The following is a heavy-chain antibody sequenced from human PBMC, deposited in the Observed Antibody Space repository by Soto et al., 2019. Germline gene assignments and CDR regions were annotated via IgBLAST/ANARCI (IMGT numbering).Heavy chain of an antibody. CDR2: ISGGGGST. V-gene: IGHV3-23*01. D-gene: IGHD3-16*01. CDR1: GFTFSSYA. Sequence: GGSLRLSCAASGFTFSSYAMSWVRQAPGEGLEWVSAISGGGGSTYYADSVKGRFTISRDNSKNTLYLQMNSLRAEDTAVYYCAKGSASARTYYFDYWGQGALVTVSS. J-gene: IGHJ4*02. CDR3: AKGSASARTYYFDY.